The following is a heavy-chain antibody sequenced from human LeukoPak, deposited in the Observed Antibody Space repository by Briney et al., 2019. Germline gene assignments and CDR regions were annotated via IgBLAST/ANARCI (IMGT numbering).Heavy chain of an antibody. V-gene: IGHV3-21*01. D-gene: IGHD3-16*01. CDR2: ISSSSSYI. J-gene: IGHJ4*02. Sequence: SGGSLRLSCAASGFTFSSYSMNWVRQAPGKGLEWVSSISSSSSYIYYADSVKGRFTISRDNAKNSLYLQMNSLRVEDTAVYYCARDPDHGAVDYWGQGTLVTVSS. CDR1: GFTFSSYS. CDR3: ARDPDHGAVDY.